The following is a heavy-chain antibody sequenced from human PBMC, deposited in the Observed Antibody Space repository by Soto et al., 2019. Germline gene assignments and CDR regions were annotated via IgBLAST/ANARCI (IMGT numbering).Heavy chain of an antibody. Sequence: ASGGTFSNSAIAWVRQAPGQGLEWLGMIIPIFTTTNYAQKFKDRLTISADGSTSTAYMELSGLKSEDTAVYFCARPSGLLGQYSALVDYWGQGTFVTVSS. CDR1: GGTFSNSA. V-gene: IGHV1-69*15. D-gene: IGHD6-6*01. CDR3: ARPSGLLGQYSALVDY. J-gene: IGHJ4*02. CDR2: IIPIFTTT.